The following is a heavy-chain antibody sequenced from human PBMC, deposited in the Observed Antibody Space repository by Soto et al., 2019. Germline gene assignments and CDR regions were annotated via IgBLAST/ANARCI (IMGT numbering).Heavy chain of an antibody. CDR1: GYTFTSYG. J-gene: IGHJ4*02. V-gene: IGHV1-18*01. Sequence: ASLKVSCKASGYTFTSYGISWVRQAPGQGLEWMGWISAYNGNTNYAQKLQGRVTMTTDTSTSTAYMELRSLRSDDTAVYYCARELDYGESFDYWGQATLVTVSS. D-gene: IGHD4-17*01. CDR3: ARELDYGESFDY. CDR2: ISAYNGNT.